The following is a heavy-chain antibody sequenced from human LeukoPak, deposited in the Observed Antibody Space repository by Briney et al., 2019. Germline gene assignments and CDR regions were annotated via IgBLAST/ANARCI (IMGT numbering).Heavy chain of an antibody. D-gene: IGHD4-23*01. Sequence: PSETLSLTCTVSGGSISSYCWSWIRQPPGKGLEWIGYIYYSGTTNYNPSLKSRVTVSVDTSKNQFSLKLSSVTAADTAVYYCARQTVDYYYYYGMDVWGQGTTVTVSS. CDR3: ARQTVDYYYYYGMDV. J-gene: IGHJ6*02. CDR1: GGSISSYC. V-gene: IGHV4-59*08. CDR2: IYYSGTT.